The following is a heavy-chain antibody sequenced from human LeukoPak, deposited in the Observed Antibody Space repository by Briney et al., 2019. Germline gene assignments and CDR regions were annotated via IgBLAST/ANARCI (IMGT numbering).Heavy chain of an antibody. D-gene: IGHD6-19*01. V-gene: IGHV3-7*02. Sequence: GRSLRLSCAASGFTFSSYGMHWVRQAPGKGLEWVANIKTDGSEKYYVDSVKGRFTISRDNAKNSLYLQMNSLRVEDTAVYYCAKWTYSSGWYYDYWGQGTLVTVSS. CDR1: GFTFSSYG. J-gene: IGHJ4*02. CDR2: IKTDGSEK. CDR3: AKWTYSSGWYYDY.